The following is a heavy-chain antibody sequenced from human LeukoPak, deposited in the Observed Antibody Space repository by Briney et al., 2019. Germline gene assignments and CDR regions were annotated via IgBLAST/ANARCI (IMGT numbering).Heavy chain of an antibody. J-gene: IGHJ4*02. CDR1: GFTFGDYA. CDR2: IRSKAYGGTT. D-gene: IGHD6-19*01. V-gene: IGHV3-49*04. CDR3: TRTAPHSSGWCFYY. Sequence: PGRSLRLSCTASGFTFGDYAMSWVRQAPAKGLVWVGFIRSKAYGGTTEYAASVKGRFTISRDDSKSSAYLQMNSLKTEDTAVYYCTRTAPHSSGWCFYYWGQGTLVTVSS.